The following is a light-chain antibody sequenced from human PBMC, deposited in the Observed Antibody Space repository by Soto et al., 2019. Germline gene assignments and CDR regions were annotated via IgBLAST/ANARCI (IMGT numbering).Light chain of an antibody. CDR3: CSYAASNNFYFV. CDR1: SSDVGGYNY. Sequence: QSVLTQPPSASGSPGQSVTISCTGTSSDVGGYNYVSWYQQYPGRAPKLMIYEVTKRPSGVPDRFSGSKSGNTASLTVSGLQPEDEADYYCCSYAASNNFYFVFDGGTKLTVL. V-gene: IGLV2-8*01. J-gene: IGLJ3*02. CDR2: EVT.